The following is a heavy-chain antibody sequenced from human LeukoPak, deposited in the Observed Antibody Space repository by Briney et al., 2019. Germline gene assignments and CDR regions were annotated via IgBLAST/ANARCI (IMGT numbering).Heavy chain of an antibody. Sequence: ASVTVSFTTSGYTFTIYHINRVRQATGQGLEWLGWMNPYNGDRGYAQKFQGRLSITSDTSISTAYMELSSLKSDDAAVYFCARTTSLTASGYDCWGQGTLVTVSS. D-gene: IGHD4-17*01. V-gene: IGHV1-8*03. J-gene: IGHJ4*02. CDR2: MNPYNGDR. CDR1: GYTFTIYH. CDR3: ARTTSLTASGYDC.